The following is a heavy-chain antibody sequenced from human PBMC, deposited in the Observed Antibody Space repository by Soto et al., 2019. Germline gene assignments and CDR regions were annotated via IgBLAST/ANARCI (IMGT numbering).Heavy chain of an antibody. V-gene: IGHV4-59*08. Sequence: SETLSLTCTVSGDSMSGYYWSWIRQTPGKGLEWIGNIYYSGSTYYNPSLKSRVTISVDTSKNQFSLKLSSVTAADTAVYYCARQGGYYGSGSYRNTYYFDYWGQGTLVTVSS. CDR1: GDSMSGYY. CDR2: IYYSGST. CDR3: ARQGGYYGSGSYRNTYYFDY. D-gene: IGHD3-10*01. J-gene: IGHJ4*02.